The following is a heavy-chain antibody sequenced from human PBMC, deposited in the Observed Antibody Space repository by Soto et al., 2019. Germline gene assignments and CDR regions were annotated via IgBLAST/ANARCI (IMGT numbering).Heavy chain of an antibody. D-gene: IGHD4-17*01. V-gene: IGHV3-21*01. Sequence: GGSLRLSCAASGFTFSSYSMNWVRQAPGKGLEWVSSISSSSSYIYYADSVKGRFTISRDNAKNSLYLQMNSLRAEDTAVYYCARRRADYGDSLDYWGQGTLVTVSS. J-gene: IGHJ4*02. CDR1: GFTFSSYS. CDR2: ISSSSSYI. CDR3: ARRRADYGDSLDY.